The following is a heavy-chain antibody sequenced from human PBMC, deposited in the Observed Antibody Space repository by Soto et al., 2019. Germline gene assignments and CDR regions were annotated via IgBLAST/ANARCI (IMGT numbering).Heavy chain of an antibody. D-gene: IGHD3-3*01. Sequence: PGGSLRLSCAASGFTFSSYWMSWVRQAPGKGLEWVANIKQDGSEKYYVDSVKGRFTISRDNAKNSLYLQMNSLRAEDTAVYYCARSKRYDFWSGYSKESDYWGQGTLVTVSS. CDR1: GFTFSSYW. CDR2: IKQDGSEK. J-gene: IGHJ4*02. V-gene: IGHV3-7*01. CDR3: ARSKRYDFWSGYSKESDY.